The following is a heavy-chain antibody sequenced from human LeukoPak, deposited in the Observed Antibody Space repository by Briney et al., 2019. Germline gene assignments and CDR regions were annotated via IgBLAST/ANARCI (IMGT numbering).Heavy chain of an antibody. CDR1: GGSISSYN. CDR2: IYTSGST. V-gene: IGHV4-4*09. J-gene: IGHJ6*03. D-gene: IGHD6-6*01. Sequence: PSETLSLTCTVPGGSISSYNWSWIRQPPGKGLEWIGYIYTSGSTNYNPSLKSRVTISVDTSKNQFSLKLSSVTAADSAVYYCARRYSSSSADYYYYYYYMDVWGKGTTVTASS. CDR3: ARRYSSSSADYYYYYYYMDV.